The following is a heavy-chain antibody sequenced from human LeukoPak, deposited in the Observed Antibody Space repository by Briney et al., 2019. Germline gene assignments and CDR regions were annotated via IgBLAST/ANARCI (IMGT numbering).Heavy chain of an antibody. D-gene: IGHD5-12*01. Sequence: PSQTLSLTCALYGGSFRGYYWSWIRQPPGKGLEWIGEINHSGSTNYNPSLKSRVTISVDTSKNQFSLKLSSVTAADTAVYYCARGPNQWLRSAGFWGQGTMVTVSS. CDR1: GGSFRGYY. CDR2: INHSGST. J-gene: IGHJ3*01. CDR3: ARGPNQWLRSAGF. V-gene: IGHV4-34*01.